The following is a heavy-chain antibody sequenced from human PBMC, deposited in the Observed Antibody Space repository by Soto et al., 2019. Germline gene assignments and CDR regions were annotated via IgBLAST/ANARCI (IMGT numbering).Heavy chain of an antibody. D-gene: IGHD6-13*01. Sequence: ASVKVSCKASGYTFTSYAMHWVRQAPGQRLEWMGWINAGNGNTKYSQKFQGRVTITRDTSASTAYMELSSLRFEVMAVYYCARAPSWYNFDYWGQGTLVTVSS. J-gene: IGHJ4*02. CDR2: INAGNGNT. CDR1: GYTFTSYA. CDR3: ARAPSWYNFDY. V-gene: IGHV1-3*01.